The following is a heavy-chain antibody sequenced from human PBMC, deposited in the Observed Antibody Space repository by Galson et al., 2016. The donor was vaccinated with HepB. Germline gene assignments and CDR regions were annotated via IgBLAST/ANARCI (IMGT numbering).Heavy chain of an antibody. Sequence: SLRLSCAASGFTSDGYALHWVRQAPGKGLEWVSGISWNSGIIRYADSVKGRFTISRDNAKNSLYLQMNSLRPEDTASYYCVKDNQVGWFGGEDWYFDLWGRGTLVTVSS. J-gene: IGHJ2*01. D-gene: IGHD3-10*01. V-gene: IGHV3-9*02. CDR1: GFTSDGYA. CDR3: VKDNQVGWFGGEDWYFDL. CDR2: ISWNSGII.